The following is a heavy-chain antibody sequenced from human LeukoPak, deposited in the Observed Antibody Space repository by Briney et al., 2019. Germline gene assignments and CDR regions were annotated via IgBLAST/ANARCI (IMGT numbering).Heavy chain of an antibody. V-gene: IGHV4-4*02. CDR3: ARDKWSGYDFDYYYYYGMDV. J-gene: IGHJ6*02. CDR1: GGSISSNW. Sequence: PSETLSLTCAVSGGSISSNWWSWVRQPPGKGLEWIGEIEDRGNTNYNPSLKSRVTISVDKSKNQFSLKLSSVTAADTAVYYCARDKWSGYDFDYYYYYGMDVWGQGTTVTVSS. D-gene: IGHD5-12*01. CDR2: IEDRGNT.